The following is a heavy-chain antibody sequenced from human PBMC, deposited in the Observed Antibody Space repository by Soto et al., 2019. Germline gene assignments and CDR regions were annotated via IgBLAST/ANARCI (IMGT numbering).Heavy chain of an antibody. Sequence: QVQLVQSGAEVKKPWASVKVSCKASGYTFTSYDITWVRQATGQELEWMGWMNHNSGKTGYAQKFQGRVNMARNTSIGTAYRVLSSLRSEDTAVYYCARGLSSRFWTYYGMQVWGQGTTVSVSS. CDR2: MNHNSGKT. V-gene: IGHV1-8*01. CDR3: ARGLSSRFWTYYGMQV. D-gene: IGHD3-3*01. CDR1: GYTFTSYD. J-gene: IGHJ6*02.